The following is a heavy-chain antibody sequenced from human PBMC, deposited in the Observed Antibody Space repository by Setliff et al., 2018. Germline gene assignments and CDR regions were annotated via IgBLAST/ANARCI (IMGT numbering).Heavy chain of an antibody. CDR3: LVAYTSSWYSSGFDP. CDR1: GYTFSDYL. D-gene: IGHD6-13*01. V-gene: IGHV1-46*01. CDR2: VDCNSGSV. Sequence: ASVKVSCKASGYTFSDYLIHWVRQAPGLRPEWIGRVDCNSGSVHYAQNFQSRVSVTRDPSTTTAFMELSSLRSDDTAVYYCLVAYTSSWYSSGFDPWGQETLVTVPQ. J-gene: IGHJ5*02.